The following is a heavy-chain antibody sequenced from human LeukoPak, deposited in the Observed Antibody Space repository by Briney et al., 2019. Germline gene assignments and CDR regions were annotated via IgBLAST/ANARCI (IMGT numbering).Heavy chain of an antibody. Sequence: GSLRLSCVASGFTFSSYAMSWVRQAPGKGLEWVSTISGSGGSTYYADSVKGRFTISRDNSKNTLYLQMNSLRAEDTAVYYCAREYMVPELYCYGMDVWGQGTTVTVSS. CDR3: AREYMVPELYCYGMDV. CDR1: GFTFSSYA. CDR2: ISGSGGST. D-gene: IGHD1-14*01. J-gene: IGHJ6*02. V-gene: IGHV3-23*01.